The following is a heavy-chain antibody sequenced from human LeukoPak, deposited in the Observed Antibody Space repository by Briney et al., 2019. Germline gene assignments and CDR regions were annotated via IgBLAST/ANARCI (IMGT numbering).Heavy chain of an antibody. CDR1: GFTFSSYS. D-gene: IGHD6-13*01. V-gene: IGHV3-21*01. CDR3: ASQYTSSRIFDD. Sequence: GGSLRLSCAASGFTFSSYSMNWVRQAPGKGLEWVSSISSSSTYIYYADSVKGRYTVSRDNAKNSLYLQMNSLRAEDTAVYFCASQYTSSRIFDDWGQGTLVTVSS. CDR2: ISSSSTYI. J-gene: IGHJ4*02.